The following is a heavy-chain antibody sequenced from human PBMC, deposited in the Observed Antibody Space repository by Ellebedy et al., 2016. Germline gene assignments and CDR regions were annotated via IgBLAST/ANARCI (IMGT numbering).Heavy chain of an antibody. J-gene: IGHJ3*02. CDR3: ARPRTITMVRGVIITVRRPTPDAFDI. D-gene: IGHD3-10*01. CDR1: GGSFSGYY. Sequence: SETLSLTCAVYGGSFSGYYWSWIRQPPGKGLEWIGEINHSGSTNYNPSLKSRVTISVDTSKNQFSLKLSSVTAADTAVYYCARPRTITMVRGVIITVRRPTPDAFDIWGQGTMVTASS. CDR2: INHSGST. V-gene: IGHV4-34*01.